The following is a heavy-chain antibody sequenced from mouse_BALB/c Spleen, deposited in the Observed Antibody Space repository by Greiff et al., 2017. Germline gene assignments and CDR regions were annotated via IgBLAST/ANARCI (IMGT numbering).Heavy chain of an antibody. CDR3: ARGPVVARGAMDY. CDR2: ISSGGST. Sequence: EVKLMESGGGLVQPGGSLKLSCAASGFTFSSYAMSWVRQTPEKRLEWVASISSGGSTYYPDSVKGRFTISRDNARNILYLQMSSLRSEDTAMYYCARGPVVARGAMDYWGQGTSVTVSS. J-gene: IGHJ4*01. CDR1: GFTFSSYA. D-gene: IGHD1-1*01. V-gene: IGHV5-6-5*01.